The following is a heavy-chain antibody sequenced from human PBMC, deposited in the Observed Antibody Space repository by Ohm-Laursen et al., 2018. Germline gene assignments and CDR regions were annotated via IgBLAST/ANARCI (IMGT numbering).Heavy chain of an antibody. CDR1: GFTFSSYG. J-gene: IGHJ4*02. CDR3: ARVSRWLPPDY. V-gene: IGHV3-30*03. CDR2: ISYDGSNK. Sequence: SLRLSCSASGFTFSSYGMHWVRQAPGKGLEWVAVISYDGSNKYYADSVKGRFTISRDNSKNTLYLQMNSLRAEDTAVYYCARVSRWLPPDYWGQGTLVTVSS. D-gene: IGHD5-18*01.